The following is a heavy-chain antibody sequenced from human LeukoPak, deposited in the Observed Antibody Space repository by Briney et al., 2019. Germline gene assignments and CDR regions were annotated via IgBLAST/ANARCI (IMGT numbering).Heavy chain of an antibody. D-gene: IGHD3-22*01. V-gene: IGHV3-23*01. J-gene: IGHJ6*03. CDR1: GFTFSSYA. Sequence: GGSLRLSCAASGFTFSSYAMSWVRQAPGKGLEWVPAISGSGGSTYYADSVKGRFTISRDNSKNTLYLQMNSLRAEDTAVYYCAKIDDSSGYWYYYYMDGWGKGTTVTVSS. CDR3: AKIDDSSGYWYYYYMDG. CDR2: ISGSGGST.